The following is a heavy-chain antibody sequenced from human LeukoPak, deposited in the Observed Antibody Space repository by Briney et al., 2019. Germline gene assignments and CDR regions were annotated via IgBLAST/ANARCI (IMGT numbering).Heavy chain of an antibody. V-gene: IGHV1-69*05. Sequence: SVKVSCKASGGTFSSYAISWVRQAPGQGLEWMGRIIPIFGTANYAQKFQGRVTITTDESTSTAYMELSSLRSEDTAVYCCARGQGYGDLGYWGQGTLVTVSS. CDR2: IIPIFGTA. CDR1: GGTFSSYA. CDR3: ARGQGYGDLGY. D-gene: IGHD4-17*01. J-gene: IGHJ4*02.